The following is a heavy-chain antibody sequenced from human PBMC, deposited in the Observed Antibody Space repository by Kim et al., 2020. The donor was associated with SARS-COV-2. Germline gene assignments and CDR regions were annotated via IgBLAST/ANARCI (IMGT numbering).Heavy chain of an antibody. J-gene: IGHJ4*02. CDR2: INHSGST. D-gene: IGHD6-13*01. Sequence: SETLSLTCAVYGGSFSGYYWSWIRQPPGKGLEWIGEINHSGSTNYNPSLKSRVTISVDTSKNQFSLKLSSVTAADTAVSYCAGGSSSWPIDYWGQGTLAT. V-gene: IGHV4-34*01. CDR3: AGGSSSWPIDY. CDR1: GGSFSGYY.